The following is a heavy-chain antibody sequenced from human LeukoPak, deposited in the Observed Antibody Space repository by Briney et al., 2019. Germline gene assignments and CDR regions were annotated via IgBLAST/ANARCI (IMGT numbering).Heavy chain of an antibody. J-gene: IGHJ2*01. D-gene: IGHD3-22*01. CDR1: GGSFSSYY. Sequence: PSETLSLTCAVYGGSFSSYYWGWIRQPPGKGLEWIGSIYYTRSTYYNPSLKSRATISVDTSKNQFSLKLTSVTAADTAVYYCARGVTMIVVVIHDWYFDLWGRGTLVTVSS. CDR2: IYYTRST. V-gene: IGHV4-39*01. CDR3: ARGVTMIVVVIHDWYFDL.